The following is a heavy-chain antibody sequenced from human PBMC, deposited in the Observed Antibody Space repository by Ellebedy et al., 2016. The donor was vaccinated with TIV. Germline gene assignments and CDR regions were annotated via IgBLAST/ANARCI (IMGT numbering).Heavy chain of an antibody. D-gene: IGHD5-12*01. CDR2: IKEDGSEK. V-gene: IGHV3-7*01. Sequence: GESLKISXAASGFTFSRYWMTWVRQAPGKGLEWVANIKEDGSEKYYVDSVRGRFTISRDNAQNLLYLQMNSLRAEDTAVYYCVRAPRGQYYFDFWGQGTLVTVSS. CDR1: GFTFSRYW. J-gene: IGHJ4*02. CDR3: VRAPRGQYYFDF.